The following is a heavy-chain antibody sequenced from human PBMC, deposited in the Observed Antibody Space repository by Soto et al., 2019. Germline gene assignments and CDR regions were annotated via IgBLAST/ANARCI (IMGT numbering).Heavy chain of an antibody. D-gene: IGHD6-19*01. CDR1: GDSVSSNSAA. CDR3: ARDPFAPGIAVAGPYYYSYGMDV. CDR2: TYYRSKWFN. Sequence: SQTLSLTCVISGDSVSSNSAAWNWIRQSPSRGLEWLGRTYYRSKWFNDYAVSVKSRITINPDTSKNQFSLQLNSVTPEDTAVYYCARDPFAPGIAVAGPYYYSYGMDVWGQGTTVTVSS. J-gene: IGHJ6*02. V-gene: IGHV6-1*01.